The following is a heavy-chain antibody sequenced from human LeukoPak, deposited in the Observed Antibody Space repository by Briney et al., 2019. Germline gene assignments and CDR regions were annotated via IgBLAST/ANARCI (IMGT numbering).Heavy chain of an antibody. CDR1: GFTFSSYG. V-gene: IGHV3-30*03. CDR2: ISYDGSNK. J-gene: IGHJ4*02. D-gene: IGHD3-22*01. Sequence: GRSLRLSCAASGFTFSSYGMHWVRQAPGKGLEWVAVISYDGSNKYYADSVKGRFTISRDNSKNTLYLQMNSLRTEDTAVYYCTTLHYYDSSGTIWGQGTLVTVSS. CDR3: TTLHYYDSSGTI.